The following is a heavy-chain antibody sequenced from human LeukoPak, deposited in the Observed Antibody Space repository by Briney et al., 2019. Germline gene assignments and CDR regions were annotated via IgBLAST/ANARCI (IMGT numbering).Heavy chain of an antibody. J-gene: IGHJ4*02. D-gene: IGHD6-19*01. CDR3: ARGYTDGWLSGY. V-gene: IGHV4-59*08. CDR1: DGSISGYY. Sequence: SETLSLTCSVSDGSISGYYWSWIRQPPGQGLEWIGYIYYSGSTNYNPSLKSRVIISRDTSKNQFSLNLSSVTAADTAVYYCARGYTDGWLSGYWGQGTLVTVSS. CDR2: IYYSGST.